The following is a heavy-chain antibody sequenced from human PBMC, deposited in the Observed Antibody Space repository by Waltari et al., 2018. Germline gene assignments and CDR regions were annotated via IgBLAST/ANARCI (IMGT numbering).Heavy chain of an antibody. D-gene: IGHD3-10*01. V-gene: IGHV5-51*01. CDR1: GYSFTRYW. Sequence: EVQLVQSGAEVKKPGESLKVSCKGSGYSFTRYWIGWVRQMPGKGLEWMGIIYPAASATAYSPSFQGQVTISAVKSTITAYLQWSSLKASDTAMYYFARHAVYDGSGIGLDYWGQGTLVTVSS. CDR3: ARHAVYDGSGIGLDY. CDR2: IYPAASAT. J-gene: IGHJ4*02.